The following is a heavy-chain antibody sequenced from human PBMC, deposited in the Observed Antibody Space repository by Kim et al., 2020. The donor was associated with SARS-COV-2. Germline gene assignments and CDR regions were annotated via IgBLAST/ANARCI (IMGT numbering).Heavy chain of an antibody. CDR2: IWDDGSDY. V-gene: IGHV3-33*06. CDR3: AKAFGGGGAYVIDY. D-gene: IGHD1-26*01. J-gene: IGHJ4*02. CDR1: GFSFSNYA. Sequence: GGSLRLSCEASGFSFSNYAMHWVRQAPGKGLEWVAVIWDDGSDYRYAESVKGRFTISRDNSKNTLYLQINTLRAEDTARYFCAKAFGGGGAYVIDYCGQGTLVTVSS.